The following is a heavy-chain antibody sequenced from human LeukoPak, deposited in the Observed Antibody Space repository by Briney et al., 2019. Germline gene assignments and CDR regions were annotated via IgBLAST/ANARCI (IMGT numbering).Heavy chain of an antibody. CDR1: GFTFSSYS. Sequence: GGSLRLSCAASGFTFSSYSMNWVRQAPGKGLEWVSGISWNSGSIGYADSVKGRFTISRDNAKNSLYLQMNSLRAEDTALYYCAKSSMALADFDYWGQGTLVTVS. V-gene: IGHV3-9*01. J-gene: IGHJ4*02. CDR3: AKSSMALADFDY. CDR2: ISWNSGSI.